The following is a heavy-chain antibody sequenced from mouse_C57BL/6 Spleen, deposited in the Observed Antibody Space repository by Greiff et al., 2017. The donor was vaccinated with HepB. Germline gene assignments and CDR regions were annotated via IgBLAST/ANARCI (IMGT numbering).Heavy chain of an antibody. Sequence: QVQLQQPGAELVMPGASVKLSCKASGYTFTSYWMHWVKQRPGQGLEWIGEIDPSDSYTNYNQKFKGKSTLTVDKSSSTAYMQLSSLTSEDSAVYYCAREGAGADWGQGTLVTVSA. CDR1: GYTFTSYW. V-gene: IGHV1-69*01. D-gene: IGHD3-3*01. CDR2: IDPSDSYT. J-gene: IGHJ3*01. CDR3: AREGAGAD.